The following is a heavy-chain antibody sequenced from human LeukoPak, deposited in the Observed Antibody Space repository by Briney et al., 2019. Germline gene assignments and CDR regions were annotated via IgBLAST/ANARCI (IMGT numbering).Heavy chain of an antibody. J-gene: IGHJ3*02. V-gene: IGHV1-2*02. Sequence: ASVKVSCKASGYTFTGYYMHWVLQAPGQGLEWMGWINPNSGGTNYAQKFQGRVTMTRDTSISTAYMELSRLRSDDTAVYYCARDRAELSAFDIWGQGTMVTVSS. CDR3: ARDRAELSAFDI. CDR2: INPNSGGT. CDR1: GYTFTGYY. D-gene: IGHD1-26*01.